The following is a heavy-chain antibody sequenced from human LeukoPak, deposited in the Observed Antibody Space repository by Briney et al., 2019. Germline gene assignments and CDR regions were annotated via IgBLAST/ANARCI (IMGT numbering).Heavy chain of an antibody. J-gene: IGHJ4*02. D-gene: IGHD6-6*01. CDR1: GFTFSTYA. V-gene: IGHV3-23*01. CDR3: AKGSHGYSSSSADY. Sequence: GGSLRLSCAASGFTFSTYAMSWVRQAPRRGPEWVSSIIDSGGATYYADSVKGRFTISRDNSKNTLYLQMNSLRAEDTAVYYCAKGSHGYSSSSADYWGQGTLVTVSS. CDR2: IIDSGGAT.